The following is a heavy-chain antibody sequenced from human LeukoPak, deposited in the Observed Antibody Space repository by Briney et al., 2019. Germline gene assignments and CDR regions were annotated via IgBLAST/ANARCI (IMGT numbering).Heavy chain of an antibody. CDR3: ARDWSVAGTHPKLGGMDV. V-gene: IGHV4-59*02. CDR1: GASVGGNH. D-gene: IGHD6-19*01. Sequence: SETLSLTCAVSGASVGGNHWSWIRQSPEKGLEWIGNIFHDGVTDYNPSFKSRVTMLPDTSKNQFSLRLTSVTAADTAVYYCARDWSVAGTHPKLGGMDVWGQGTTVTVSS. CDR2: IFHDGVT. J-gene: IGHJ6*02.